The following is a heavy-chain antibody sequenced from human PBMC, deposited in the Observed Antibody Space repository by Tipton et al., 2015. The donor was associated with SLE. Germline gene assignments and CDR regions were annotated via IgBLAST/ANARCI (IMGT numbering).Heavy chain of an antibody. CDR1: GGSISSGSYY. CDR3: ARGAGDDYYYYYMDV. V-gene: IGHV4-61*02. CDR2: IYTSGST. D-gene: IGHD7-27*01. J-gene: IGHJ6*03. Sequence: TLPLTCTVSGGSISSGSYYWSWIRQPAGKGLEWIGRIYTSGSTNYNPSLKSRVTISVDTSKNQFSLKLSSVTAADTAVYYCARGAGDDYYYYYMDVWGKGTTVTVSS.